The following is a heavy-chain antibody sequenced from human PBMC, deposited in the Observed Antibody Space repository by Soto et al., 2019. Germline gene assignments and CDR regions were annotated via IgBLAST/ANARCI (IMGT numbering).Heavy chain of an antibody. CDR3: ASSWYSSSRLGGGAYYSYYGMDV. V-gene: IGHV1-69*01. CDR2: IIPIFGTA. CDR1: GGTFSSYA. J-gene: IGHJ6*02. Sequence: QVQLVQSGAEVKKPGSSVKVSCKASGGTFSSYAISWVRQAPGQGLEWMGGIIPIFGTANYAQKFQGRVTITADESTSTAYRERSSLRSEDTAVYYCASSWYSSSRLGGGAYYSYYGMDVWGQGTTVTVSS. D-gene: IGHD6-6*01.